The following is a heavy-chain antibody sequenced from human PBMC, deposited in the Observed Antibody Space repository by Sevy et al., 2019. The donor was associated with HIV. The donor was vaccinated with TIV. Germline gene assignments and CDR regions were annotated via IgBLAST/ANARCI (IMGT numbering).Heavy chain of an antibody. CDR3: TRGRVTSHYFDY. Sequence: GGSLRLSCAASGFTFRTFAIHWVRQAPGKGLEWVAVIAYDGSNKYYADSVKGRFTISRDESKNTLYLQMNSPRVEDTAVYYCTRGRVTSHYFDYWGQGTLVTVSS. V-gene: IGHV3-30*04. CDR2: IAYDGSNK. D-gene: IGHD2-21*02. CDR1: GFTFRTFA. J-gene: IGHJ4*02.